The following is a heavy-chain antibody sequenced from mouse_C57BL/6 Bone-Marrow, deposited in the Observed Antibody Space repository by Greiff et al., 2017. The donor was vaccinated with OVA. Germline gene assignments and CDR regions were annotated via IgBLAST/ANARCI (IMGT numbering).Heavy chain of an antibody. D-gene: IGHD4-1*01. CDR2: INPSSGYT. CDR1: GYTFTSYW. CDR3: EIHWNEGYYAMDY. V-gene: IGHV1-7*01. J-gene: IGHJ4*01. Sequence: QVQLQQSGAELVKPGASVKLSCKASGYTFTSYWMHWVKQRPGQGLEWIGYINPSSGYTKYNQKFKDKATLTADKSSSTAYMQLSSLTYEDSAVYYCEIHWNEGYYAMDYWGQGTSVTVSS.